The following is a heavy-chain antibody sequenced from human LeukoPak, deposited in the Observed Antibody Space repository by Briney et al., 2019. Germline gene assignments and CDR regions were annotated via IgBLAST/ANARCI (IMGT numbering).Heavy chain of an antibody. Sequence: GGSLRLSCAASGFTFSSYSMNWVRQAPGKGLEWVSTISSSSSYRYYADSVKGRFTISRDNAKNSLYLQVNSLRVEDTAVYYCARGHGMTSGAFDIWGQGTMVTVSS. V-gene: IGHV3-21*06. CDR2: ISSSSSYR. CDR1: GFTFSSYS. J-gene: IGHJ3*02. CDR3: ARGHGMTSGAFDI. D-gene: IGHD1-14*01.